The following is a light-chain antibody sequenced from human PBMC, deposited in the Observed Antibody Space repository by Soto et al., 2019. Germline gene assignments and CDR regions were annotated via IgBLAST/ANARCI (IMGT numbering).Light chain of an antibody. J-gene: IGKJ4*01. CDR2: VAS. V-gene: IGKV1-12*01. CDR1: QVISSW. CDR3: QQANSFPLT. Sequence: DIQMTQSPSSVSASVGQRVTITCRSSQVISSWLAWYQQKPGKAPKLLIYVASTLQTRVPSRFSGSGSGTDFSLTISSLQPDDSATYFCQQANSFPLTFGGGTKVEIK.